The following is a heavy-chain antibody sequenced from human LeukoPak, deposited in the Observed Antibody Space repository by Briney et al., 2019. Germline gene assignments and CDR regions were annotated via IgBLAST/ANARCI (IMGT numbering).Heavy chain of an antibody. D-gene: IGHD3-22*01. CDR1: GDSVSSNSAA. CDR3: ARGGLDHFDSSGYFAS. CDR2: TYYRSKWYN. J-gene: IGHJ5*01. Sequence: SQTLSLTCGTSGDSVSSNSAAWNRIRQSPSRGLEWLGRTYYRSKWYNDYAVSVKSRMTINPDTSKNQFSLQLNSVTPEDTAVYYCARGGLDHFDSSGYFASWGQGTLVTVSS. V-gene: IGHV6-1*01.